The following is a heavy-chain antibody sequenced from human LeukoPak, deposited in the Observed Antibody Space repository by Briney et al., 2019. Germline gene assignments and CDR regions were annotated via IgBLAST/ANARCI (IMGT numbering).Heavy chain of an antibody. CDR1: GFTFSNYG. CDR3: ARDDCSSPICLAY. Sequence: GGSLRLSCTTFGFTFSNYGMHWVRQAPGKGLEWVAAIQYDGSKNYYADSVKGRFTISRDDSRNTLYVQMNSPRVDDTAVYYCARDDCSSPICLAYWGQGTLVTVSS. V-gene: IGHV3-33*01. D-gene: IGHD2-2*01. CDR2: IQYDGSKN. J-gene: IGHJ4*02.